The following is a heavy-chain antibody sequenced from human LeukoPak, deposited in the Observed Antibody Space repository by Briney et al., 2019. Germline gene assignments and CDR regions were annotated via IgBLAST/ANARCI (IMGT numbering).Heavy chain of an antibody. CDR2: ISAYNGNT. CDR3: ARKGSISSTSSGYFDY. D-gene: IGHD2-2*01. J-gene: IGHJ4*02. V-gene: IGHV1-18*01. CDR1: GGTFSSYA. Sequence: ASVKVSCKASGGTFSSYAISWVRQAPGQGLEWMGWISAYNGNTNYAQKLQGRVTMTTDTSTSTAYMELRSLRSDDTAVYYCARKGSISSTSSGYFDYWGQGTLVTVSS.